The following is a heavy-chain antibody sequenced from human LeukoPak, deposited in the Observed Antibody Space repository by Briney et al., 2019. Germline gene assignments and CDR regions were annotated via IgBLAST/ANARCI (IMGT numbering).Heavy chain of an antibody. CDR3: ARVLYGGNSGVFDY. Sequence: PSETLSLTCTVSGGSISSSSYYWGWIRQPPGKGLEWIGYIYYSGSTNYNPSLKSRVTISVDTSKNQFSLKLSSVTAADTAVYYCARVLYGGNSGVFDYWGQGTLVTVSS. CDR2: IYYSGST. J-gene: IGHJ4*02. D-gene: IGHD4-23*01. CDR1: GGSISSSSYY. V-gene: IGHV4-61*05.